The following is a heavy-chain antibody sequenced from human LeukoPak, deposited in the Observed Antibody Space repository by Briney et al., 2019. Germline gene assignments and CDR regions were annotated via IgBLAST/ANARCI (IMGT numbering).Heavy chain of an antibody. Sequence: GGSLRLSCAASGFTFSSYWMSWVRQAPGKGLEWVANIKQDGSEKYYVDSVKGGFTISRDNAKNSLHLQMNSLRAEETAVYHCARSGRGVDSFYFYMVVWGKGTAVTVSS. V-gene: IGHV3-7*01. CDR1: GFTFSSYW. J-gene: IGHJ6*03. CDR3: ARSGRGVDSFYFYMVV. D-gene: IGHD3-10*01. CDR2: IKQDGSEK.